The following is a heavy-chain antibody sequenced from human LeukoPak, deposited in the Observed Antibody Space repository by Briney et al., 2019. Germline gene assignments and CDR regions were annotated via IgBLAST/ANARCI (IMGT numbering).Heavy chain of an antibody. CDR2: IDTYSGKT. CDR1: GYTYTTDG. D-gene: IGHD6-19*01. Sequence: EASVKVSCRASGYTYTTDGISWVRQAPGQGLEWMGWIDTYSGKTNYAQKFQGRVTMTSDTSTSTAYMELRSLRSDDTAVYYCARDHGQWVVRISLDYWGQGTLVTVSS. J-gene: IGHJ4*02. CDR3: ARDHGQWVVRISLDY. V-gene: IGHV1-18*01.